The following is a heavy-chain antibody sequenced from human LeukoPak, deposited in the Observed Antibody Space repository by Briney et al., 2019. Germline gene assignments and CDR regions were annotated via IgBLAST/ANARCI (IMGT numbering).Heavy chain of an antibody. V-gene: IGHV3-21*01. Sequence: PGGSLRLSCAASGFTFSSYSMNWVRQAPGKGLEWVSSISSSSSYIYYADSVKGRLTISRDNAKNSLYLQMNSLRAEDTAVYYCARVLCRGGRGSCFTRLYYHYGMDVWGQGTTVTVSS. CDR1: GFTFSSYS. CDR2: ISSSSSYI. J-gene: IGHJ6*02. CDR3: ARVLCRGGRGSCFTRLYYHYGMDV. D-gene: IGHD2-15*01.